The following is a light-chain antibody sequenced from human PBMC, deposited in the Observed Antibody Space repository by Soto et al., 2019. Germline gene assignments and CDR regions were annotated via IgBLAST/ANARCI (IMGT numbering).Light chain of an antibody. CDR1: SSDVGGYSY. V-gene: IGLV2-14*01. Sequence: QSVLTQAASVSGSPGQSITISCTGTSSDVGGYSYVSWYQQHPGKAPKVMIYDVSNRPSGVSNRFSGSKSGNTASLTISGLQAEDEADYYCSSYTSSSTYVFGTGTKVTVL. CDR3: SSYTSSSTYV. J-gene: IGLJ1*01. CDR2: DVS.